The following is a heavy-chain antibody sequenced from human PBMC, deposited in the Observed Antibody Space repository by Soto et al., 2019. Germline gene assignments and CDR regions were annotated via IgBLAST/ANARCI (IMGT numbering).Heavy chain of an antibody. CDR3: ARAYCYGSGTHYYYYMDV. D-gene: IGHD3-10*01. V-gene: IGHV1-3*01. CDR1: GYTFTSYA. Sequence: QVQLVQSGAEVKKPGASVKVSCKASGYTFTSYAMHWVRQAPGQRLEWMGWINAGNGNTKYSQKFQGRVTITRDTSASTAYMELSSLTSEDTAVYYCARAYCYGSGTHYYYYMDVWGKGTTVTVSS. J-gene: IGHJ6*03. CDR2: INAGNGNT.